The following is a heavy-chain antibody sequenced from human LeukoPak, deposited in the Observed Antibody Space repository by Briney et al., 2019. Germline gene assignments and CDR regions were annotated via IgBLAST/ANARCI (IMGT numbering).Heavy chain of an antibody. CDR3: ARASISGTYWLGWFDP. CDR1: GGSISSGSYY. V-gene: IGHV4-61*02. CDR2: VYSSGST. D-gene: IGHD1-26*01. Sequence: PSETLSLTCTVSGGSISSGSYYWSWIRQPAGKGLEWIGRVYSSGSTNYNPSLKSRVTISVDTSKNQFSLKLSSVTAADTAVYYCARASISGTYWLGWFDPWGQGTLVTVSS. J-gene: IGHJ5*02.